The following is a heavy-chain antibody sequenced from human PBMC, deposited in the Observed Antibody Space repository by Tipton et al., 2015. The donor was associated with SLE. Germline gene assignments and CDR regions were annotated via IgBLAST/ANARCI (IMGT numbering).Heavy chain of an antibody. J-gene: IGHJ6*03. V-gene: IGHV3-21*03. CDR2: ISSSSRYI. D-gene: IGHD6-6*01. CDR3: ARAPTTEIAGRIFSYYYMEV. Sequence: SLRLSCVGSGFNFRNSSLNWVRQVPGKGLQWVSGISSSSRYIFYPDSLKGRVTISRDNAKKSLYLQVNSLRAEDTAMYYCARAPTTEIAGRIFSYYYMEVWGKGTTVTVSS. CDR1: GFNFRNSS.